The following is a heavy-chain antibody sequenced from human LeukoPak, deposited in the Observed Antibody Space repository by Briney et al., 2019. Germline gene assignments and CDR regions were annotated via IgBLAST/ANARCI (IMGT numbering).Heavy chain of an antibody. D-gene: IGHD3-3*01. V-gene: IGHV3-23*01. CDR3: AKAAYFDFWNGYYLDY. Sequence: PGGSLRLSCAASGFTFSSYAMSWVRQAPGKGLEWVSAISGSGGTTYYANSVKGRFTIARDNSKNTLYLQMSSLRAEDTAVYYCAKAAYFDFWNGYYLDYWGQGTLVTVSS. CDR2: ISGSGGTT. J-gene: IGHJ4*02. CDR1: GFTFSSYA.